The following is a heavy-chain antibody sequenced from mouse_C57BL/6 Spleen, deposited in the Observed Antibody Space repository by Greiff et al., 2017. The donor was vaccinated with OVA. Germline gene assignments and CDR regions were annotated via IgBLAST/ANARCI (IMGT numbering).Heavy chain of an antibody. CDR3: ARGGNYEEYYFDY. J-gene: IGHJ2*01. V-gene: IGHV5-17*01. CDR2: ISSGSSTI. CDR1: GFTFSDYG. Sequence: EVNVVESGGGLVKPGGSLKLSCAASGFTFSDYGMHWVRQAPEKGLEWVAYISSGSSTIYYADTVKGRFTISRDNAKKTLFLHMTSLRSEDTAMYYCARGGNYEEYYFDYWGQGTTLTVSS. D-gene: IGHD2-1*01.